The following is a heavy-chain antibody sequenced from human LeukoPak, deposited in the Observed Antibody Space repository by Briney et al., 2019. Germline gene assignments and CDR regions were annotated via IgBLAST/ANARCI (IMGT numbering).Heavy chain of an antibody. J-gene: IGHJ4*02. D-gene: IGHD4-17*01. CDR1: GFTFSSYG. CDR3: ARDQGYGDSYFDY. V-gene: IGHV3-30*03. CDR2: ISYDGSNK. Sequence: TGGSLRLSCAASGFTFSSYGMHWVRQAPGKGLEWVAVISYDGSNKYYADSVKGRFTISRDNSKNTLYLQMNSLRAEDTAVYYCARDQGYGDSYFDYWGQGTLVTVSS.